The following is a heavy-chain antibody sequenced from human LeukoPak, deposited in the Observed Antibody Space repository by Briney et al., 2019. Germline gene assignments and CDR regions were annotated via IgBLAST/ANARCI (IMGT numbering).Heavy chain of an antibody. CDR2: ISYDGSNK. V-gene: IGHV3-30*09. CDR3: ARDYVAVAQLDY. D-gene: IGHD6-19*01. Sequence: GGSLRLSCAATGFTFSSYAMHWVRQAPGKGLEWVAVISYDGSNKYYADSVKGRFAISRDISKNTLYLQMNSLRAEDTAVYYCARDYVAVAQLDYWGQGTLVTVSS. J-gene: IGHJ4*02. CDR1: GFTFSSYA.